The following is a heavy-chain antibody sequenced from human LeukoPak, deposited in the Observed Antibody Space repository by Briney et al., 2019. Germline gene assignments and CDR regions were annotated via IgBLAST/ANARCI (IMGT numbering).Heavy chain of an antibody. CDR2: IYTSGST. D-gene: IGHD3-16*02. J-gene: IGHJ4*02. CDR1: GGSISSYY. V-gene: IGHV4-4*07. Sequence: PSETLSLTCTVSGGSISSYYWSWIRQPAGKGLEWIGRIYTSGSTNYNPSLKSRVTMSVDTSKNQFSLKLSSVTAADTAVYYCARHTQYVWGSYRYFDYWGQGTLVTVSS. CDR3: ARHTQYVWGSYRYFDY.